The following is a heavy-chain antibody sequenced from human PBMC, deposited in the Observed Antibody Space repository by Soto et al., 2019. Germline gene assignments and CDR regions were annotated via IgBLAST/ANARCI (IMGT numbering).Heavy chain of an antibody. CDR3: ARDTETLGPRANDALDI. Sequence: QAQLVQSGAEMKKPGASVKVSCKDTGYTFSAYTMNWVRQATGQSLEWMGWINAGSGNTKYSQNFQGRVSITRDTSASTVYMELTVLTSEDTAVYYCARDTETLGPRANDALDIWGQGTMVTVSS. V-gene: IGHV1-3*01. CDR1: GYTFSAYT. D-gene: IGHD3-3*02. CDR2: INAGSGNT. J-gene: IGHJ3*02.